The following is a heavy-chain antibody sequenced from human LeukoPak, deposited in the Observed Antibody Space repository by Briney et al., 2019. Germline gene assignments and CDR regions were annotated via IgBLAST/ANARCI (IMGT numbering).Heavy chain of an antibody. CDR1: GFTFSSYA. V-gene: IGHV3-23*01. CDR2: ISGSGGST. Sequence: PGRSLRLSCAASGFTFSSYAMSWVRQAPGKWLEWVSAISGSGGSTYYADSVKGRFTISRGNSKNTLYLQMNSLRAEDTAVYYCAKDFESGTYYYDSSGYSDAFDIWGQGTMVTVSS. CDR3: AKDFESGTYYYDSSGYSDAFDI. J-gene: IGHJ3*02. D-gene: IGHD3-22*01.